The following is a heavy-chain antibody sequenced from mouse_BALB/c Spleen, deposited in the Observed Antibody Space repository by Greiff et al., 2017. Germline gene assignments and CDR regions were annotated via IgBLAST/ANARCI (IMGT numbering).Heavy chain of an antibody. Sequence: EVKLEESGPSLVKPSQTLSLTCSVTGDSITSGYWNWIRKFPGNKLEYMGYISYSGSTYYNPSLKSRISITRDTSKNQYYLQLNSVTTEDTATYYCARYRELRRGYFDYWGQGTTLTVSS. CDR3: ARYRELRRGYFDY. CDR2: ISYSGST. D-gene: IGHD2-4*01. J-gene: IGHJ2*01. CDR1: GDSITSGY. V-gene: IGHV3-8*02.